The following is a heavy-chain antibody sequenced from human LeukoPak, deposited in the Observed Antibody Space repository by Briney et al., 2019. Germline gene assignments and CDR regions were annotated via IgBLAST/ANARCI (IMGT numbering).Heavy chain of an antibody. CDR1: GFTFSSYG. Sequence: PGGSLRLSCAASGFTFSSYGMHWVRQAPGKRLEWVAFIRYDGSNKYYADSVKGRFTISRDNSKNTLYLQMNSLRAEDTAVYYCAKDQYRYCSSTSCHVIDYWGQGTLVTVSS. D-gene: IGHD2-2*01. CDR3: AKDQYRYCSSTSCHVIDY. CDR2: IRYDGSNK. V-gene: IGHV3-30*02. J-gene: IGHJ4*02.